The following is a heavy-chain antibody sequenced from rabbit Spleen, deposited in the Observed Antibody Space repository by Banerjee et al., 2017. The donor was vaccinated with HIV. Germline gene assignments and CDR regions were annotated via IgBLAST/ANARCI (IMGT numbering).Heavy chain of an antibody. Sequence: QEQLVESGGGLVQPEGSLTLTCKASGVSFSVSSYMCWVRQAPGKGLEWIACIYAGSSGFTYHASWAKGRFTISKTSSTTVTLQVTSLTAADTATYFCARDTSTSFSSYGMDLWGPGTLVTVS. V-gene: IGHV1S45*01. CDR1: GVSFSVSSY. CDR2: IYAGSSGFT. D-gene: IGHD1-1*01. J-gene: IGHJ6*01. CDR3: ARDTSTSFSSYGMDL.